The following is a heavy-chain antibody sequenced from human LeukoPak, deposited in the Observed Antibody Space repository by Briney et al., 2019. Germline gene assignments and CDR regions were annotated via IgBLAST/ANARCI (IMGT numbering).Heavy chain of an antibody. CDR3: ARDQKRYLEWLPKEGLGY. CDR1: GYSFTSYG. CDR2: ISAYNGHT. V-gene: IGHV1-18*01. Sequence: ASVKVSCKASGYSFTSYGINWVRQAPGQGLEWMGWISAYNGHTNYAQKFHDRVTMTTDTSTSTTYMELRSLRSDDTAVYYCARDQKRYLEWLPKEGLGYWGQGTLVTVSS. D-gene: IGHD3-9*01. J-gene: IGHJ4*02.